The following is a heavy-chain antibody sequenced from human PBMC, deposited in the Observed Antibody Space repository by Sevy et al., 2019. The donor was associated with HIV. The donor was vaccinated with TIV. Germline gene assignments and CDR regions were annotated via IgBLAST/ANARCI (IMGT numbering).Heavy chain of an antibody. Sequence: GGSLRLSCAASGFLFSSYGINWVRQAPGKGLEWVAVISYDGSTKYYSESVKGRFTISRDNSNNTLYLQMNSLRAEDTAVYYCARERGYSYGYFDFWGQGTLVTVSS. CDR1: GFLFSSYG. J-gene: IGHJ4*02. CDR2: ISYDGSTK. V-gene: IGHV3-33*01. D-gene: IGHD5-18*01. CDR3: ARERGYSYGYFDF.